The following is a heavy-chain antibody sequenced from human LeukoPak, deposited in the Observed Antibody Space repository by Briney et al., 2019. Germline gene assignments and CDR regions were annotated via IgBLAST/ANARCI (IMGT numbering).Heavy chain of an antibody. V-gene: IGHV4-31*03. Sequence: PSETLSLTCTVSGGSISSGGYYWSWIRQHPGKGLEWIGYIYYSGSTYYNPSLKSRVTISVDTSKNQFSLKLSSVTAADTAVYCCARDRHGYFDYWGQGTLVTVSS. CDR1: GGSISSGGYY. J-gene: IGHJ4*02. CDR3: ARDRHGYFDY. CDR2: IYYSGST.